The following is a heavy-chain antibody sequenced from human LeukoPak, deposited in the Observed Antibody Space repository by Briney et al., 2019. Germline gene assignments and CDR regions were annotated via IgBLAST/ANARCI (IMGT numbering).Heavy chain of an antibody. CDR2: IIPIFGTA. V-gene: IGHV1-69*05. D-gene: IGHD1-26*01. J-gene: IGHJ4*02. CDR1: GGTFSSYA. CDR3: ALVGATGSRVEYYFDY. Sequence: SVKASCKASGGTFSSYAISWVRQAPGQGLEWMGGIIPIFGTANYAQKFQGRVTITTDESTSTAYMELSSLRSEDTAVYYCALVGATGSRVEYYFDYWGQGTLVTVSS.